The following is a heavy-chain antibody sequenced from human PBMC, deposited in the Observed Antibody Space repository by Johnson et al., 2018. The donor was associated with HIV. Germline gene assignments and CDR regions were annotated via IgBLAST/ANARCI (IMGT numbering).Heavy chain of an antibody. V-gene: IGHV3-30*19. D-gene: IGHD2-8*01. CDR1: GFTFSSYG. CDR3: ASVGYCTNGVCLHDAFDI. Sequence: VQLVESGGGVVQPGRSLRLSCAASGFTFSSYGMHWVRQAPGKGLEWVAVIWYDGSNKYYADSVKGRFTISRDNSKNTLYLQMNSLRAEDTAVYYCASVGYCTNGVCLHDAFDIWGQGTMVTVSS. J-gene: IGHJ3*02. CDR2: IWYDGSNK.